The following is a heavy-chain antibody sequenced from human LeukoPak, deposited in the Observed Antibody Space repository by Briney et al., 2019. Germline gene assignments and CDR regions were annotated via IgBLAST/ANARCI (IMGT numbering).Heavy chain of an antibody. D-gene: IGHD6-19*01. CDR2: ISGSGGST. V-gene: IGHV3-23*01. CDR1: GFTFSSYA. Sequence: PGGSLRLSCAASGFTFSSYAMSWVRQAPGKGLEWVSAISGSGGSTYYADSVKGRFTISRDNSKNTLYLQMNSLRAEDTAVYYCAKYSSGWTPRHDAFDIWGQGTMVTVSS. J-gene: IGHJ3*02. CDR3: AKYSSGWTPRHDAFDI.